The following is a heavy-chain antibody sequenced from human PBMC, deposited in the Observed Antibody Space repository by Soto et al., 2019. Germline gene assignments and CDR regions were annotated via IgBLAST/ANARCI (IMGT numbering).Heavy chain of an antibody. Sequence: QVQLQQWGAGLLKPSETLSLTCAVYGGSFSGYYWSWIRQPPGKGLEWIGEINHRGSTNYNPSLTIRVTISVDTSKNQFSLKLSSVTAADTAVYYCARGWGRIFDDWGKGTLVTVSS. CDR2: INHRGST. CDR1: GGSFSGYY. CDR3: ARGWGRIFDD. D-gene: IGHD7-27*01. J-gene: IGHJ4*02. V-gene: IGHV4-34*01.